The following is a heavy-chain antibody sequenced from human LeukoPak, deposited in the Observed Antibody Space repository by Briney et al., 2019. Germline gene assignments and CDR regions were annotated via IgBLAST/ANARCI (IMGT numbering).Heavy chain of an antibody. CDR2: ISGSGYDT. Sequence: GGSLRLSCAASGFTFNNYAMSWVRQAPGKGLGCVSGISGSGYDTYYADSVKGRFTISRDNSKNTLYLQMNSLRAVDTAVYYCAKRAYYYYMDVWGKGTTLTVSS. V-gene: IGHV3-23*01. CDR1: GFTFNNYA. CDR3: AKRAYYYYMDV. J-gene: IGHJ6*03.